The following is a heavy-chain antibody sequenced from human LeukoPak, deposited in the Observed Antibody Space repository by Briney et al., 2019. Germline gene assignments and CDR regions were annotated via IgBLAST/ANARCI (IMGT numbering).Heavy chain of an antibody. Sequence: ASVKVSCKASGGTFSSYAISWVRQAPGQGLEWMGGIIPIFGTANYAQKFQGRVTITADESTSTAYMELSSLRSEDTAVYYCAMVRGVIITRWFDPWGQGTLVTVSS. CDR1: GGTFSSYA. V-gene: IGHV1-69*13. CDR3: AMVRGVIITRWFDP. D-gene: IGHD3-10*01. CDR2: IIPIFGTA. J-gene: IGHJ5*02.